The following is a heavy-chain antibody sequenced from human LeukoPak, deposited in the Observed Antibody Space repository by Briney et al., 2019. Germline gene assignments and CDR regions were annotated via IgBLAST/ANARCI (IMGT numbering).Heavy chain of an antibody. J-gene: IGHJ3*02. CDR2: IYYSGST. Sequence: PSETLSLTCTVSGGSISSYYWSWIRQPPGKGLEWIGYIYYSGSTNYNPSLKSRVTISVDTSKNQFSLKLSSVTAADTAVYYCARADTVTGNDAFDIWGQGTMVTVSS. V-gene: IGHV4-59*01. CDR1: GGSISSYY. CDR3: ARADTVTGNDAFDI. D-gene: IGHD4-17*01.